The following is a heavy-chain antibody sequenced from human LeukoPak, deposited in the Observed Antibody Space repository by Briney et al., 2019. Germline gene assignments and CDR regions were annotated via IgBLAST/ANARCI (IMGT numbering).Heavy chain of an antibody. CDR2: IIPSDGFT. J-gene: IGHJ4*02. V-gene: IGHV1-2*02. CDR1: GYTFSSYY. CDR3: AREQYCSGGSCCLDY. D-gene: IGHD2-15*01. Sequence: ASVKVSCKASGYTFSSYYVHWVRQAPGQGLEWMGMIIPSDGFTSYAQKFQGRVTMTRDTSISTAYMELSRLRSDDTAVYYCAREQYCSGGSCCLDYWGQGTLVTVSS.